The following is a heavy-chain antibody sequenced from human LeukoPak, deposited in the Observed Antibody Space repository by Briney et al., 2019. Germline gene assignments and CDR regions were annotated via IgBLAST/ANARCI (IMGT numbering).Heavy chain of an antibody. Sequence: PGGSLRLSCAASGFTFTSYSMNWVRQAPGKGLEWVSTISGGGVSTYYADSVKGRFTISRDNSKNTLYLQVNSLRAEDTAVYYCAKGGKWDVTPFDYWGQGTLVTVSS. CDR1: GFTFTSYS. V-gene: IGHV3-23*01. D-gene: IGHD1-26*01. J-gene: IGHJ4*02. CDR3: AKGGKWDVTPFDY. CDR2: ISGGGVST.